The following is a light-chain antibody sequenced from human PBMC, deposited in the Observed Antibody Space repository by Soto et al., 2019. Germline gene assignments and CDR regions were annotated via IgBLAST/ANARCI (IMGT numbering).Light chain of an antibody. CDR1: KLGDRY. J-gene: IGLJ2*01. V-gene: IGLV3-1*01. CDR3: QAWDSNTAV. Sequence: SYELSQPPSVSVSPGQTASITCSGEKLGDRYACWYQQKPGQSPVLVIYQDTKRPSGIPERFSGSNSGNTATLTISGTQAMDEADYYCQAWDSNTAVFGGGTKLTVL. CDR2: QDT.